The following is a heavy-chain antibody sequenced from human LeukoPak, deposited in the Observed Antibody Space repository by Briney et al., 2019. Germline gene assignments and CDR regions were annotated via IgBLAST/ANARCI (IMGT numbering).Heavy chain of an antibody. CDR2: VSYDGSDK. Sequence: PGRSLRLSCAASGFTFSNYGMRWVRQPPGKGLDWVAVVSYDGSDKHYADSVKGRFTISRDNSKNTLYLQLNSLRGDDTAVYYCANRFCTSSGCGVAYWGQGTLVTVSS. CDR3: ANRFCTSSGCGVAY. V-gene: IGHV3-30*18. CDR1: GFTFSNYG. J-gene: IGHJ4*02. D-gene: IGHD2-2*01.